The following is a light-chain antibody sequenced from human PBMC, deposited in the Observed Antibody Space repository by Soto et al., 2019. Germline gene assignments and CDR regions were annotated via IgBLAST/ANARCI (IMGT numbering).Light chain of an antibody. CDR1: SSDVGGYNY. CDR2: EVS. V-gene: IGLV2-8*01. CDR3: SSYEGSNNYV. Sequence: QSVLTQPPSASGSPGQSVTISCTGTSSDVGGYNYVSWYQQHPGKAPKLMICEVSKRPSGVPDRFSGSKSDNTASLTVSGLQAEDEADYYCSSYEGSNNYVFGKGTKFTV. J-gene: IGLJ1*01.